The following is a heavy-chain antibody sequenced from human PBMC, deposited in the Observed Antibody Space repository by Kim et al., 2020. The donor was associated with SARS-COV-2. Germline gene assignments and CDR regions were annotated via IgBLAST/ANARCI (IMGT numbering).Heavy chain of an antibody. CDR2: INHSGST. CDR1: GGSFSGYY. V-gene: IGHV4-34*01. D-gene: IGHD3-3*01. J-gene: IGHJ6*02. Sequence: SETLSLTCAVYGGSFSGYYWSWIRQPPGKGLEWIGEINHSGSTNYNPSLKSRVTISVDTSKNQFSLKLSSVTAADTVVYYCARSPSFWSGSYYYYYGMDVWGQGTTVTVSS. CDR3: ARSPSFWSGSYYYYYGMDV.